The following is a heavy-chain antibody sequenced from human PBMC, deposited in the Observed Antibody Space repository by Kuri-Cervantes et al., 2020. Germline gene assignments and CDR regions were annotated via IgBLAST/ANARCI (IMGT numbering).Heavy chain of an antibody. CDR1: GGTFSSYA. D-gene: IGHD5-18*01. CDR2: IIPIFGTA. J-gene: IGHJ4*02. CDR3: ARSDTAMITGFDS. Sequence: SVKVSCKASGGTFSSYAISWVRQAPGQGLEWMGGIIPIFGTANYAQKFQGRVTITTDESTSTAYMELSSLRSEDTAVYYCARSDTAMITGFDSWGQGTLVTVSS. V-gene: IGHV1-69*05.